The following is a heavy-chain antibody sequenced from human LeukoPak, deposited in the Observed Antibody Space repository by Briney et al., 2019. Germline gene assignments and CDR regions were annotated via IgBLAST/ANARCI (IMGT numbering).Heavy chain of an antibody. CDR3: AKDQLVRGVITNYFDY. Sequence: GGSLRLSCAASGFTFSSYAMSWDRQAPGKGLEWVSAISGSGGSTYYADSVKGRFTISRDNSKNTLYLQMNSLRAEDTAVYYCAKDQLVRGVITNYFDYWGQGTLVTVSS. V-gene: IGHV3-23*01. CDR1: GFTFSSYA. CDR2: ISGSGGST. D-gene: IGHD3-10*01. J-gene: IGHJ4*02.